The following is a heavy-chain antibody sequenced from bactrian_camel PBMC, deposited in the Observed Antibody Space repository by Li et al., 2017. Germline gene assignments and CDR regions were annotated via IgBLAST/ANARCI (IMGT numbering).Heavy chain of an antibody. D-gene: IGHD2*01. J-gene: IGHJ4*01. Sequence: VQLVESGGGLVQPGGSLRLSCTASGFIFSSYNMYWVRQAPGKGLEWVATINYAGDSTYYADSVKGRFIISRDDAKNTVFLQLNSLNTEDTAKYYCTPGVYWGQGTQVTVS. CDR3: TPGVY. CDR2: INYAGDST. CDR1: GFIFSSYN. V-gene: IGHV3S40*01.